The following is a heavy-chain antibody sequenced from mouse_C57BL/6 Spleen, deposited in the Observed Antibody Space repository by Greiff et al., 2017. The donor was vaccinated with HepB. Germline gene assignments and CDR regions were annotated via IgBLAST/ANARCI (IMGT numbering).Heavy chain of an antibody. Sequence: EVNVVESGGDLVKPGGSLKLSCAASGFTFSSYGMSWVRQTPDKRLEWVATISSGGSYTYYPDSVKGRFTISRDNAKNTLYLQMSSLKSEDTAMYYCARGAHYFDYWGQGTTLTVSS. CDR3: ARGAHYFDY. CDR2: ISSGGSYT. V-gene: IGHV5-6*01. J-gene: IGHJ2*01. CDR1: GFTFSSYG.